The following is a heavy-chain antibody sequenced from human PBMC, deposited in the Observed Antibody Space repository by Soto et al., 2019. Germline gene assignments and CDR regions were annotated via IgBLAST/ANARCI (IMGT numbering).Heavy chain of an antibody. CDR1: GYTFTGYY. Sequence: ASVKVSCKASGYTFTGYYMHWVRQAPGQGLEWMGWINPNSGGTNYAQKFQGWVTMTRDTSISTAYMELSRLRSDDTAVYYCARARSTWSPIEFDYWGQGTLVTVSS. J-gene: IGHJ4*02. CDR3: ARARSTWSPIEFDY. V-gene: IGHV1-2*04. D-gene: IGHD3-3*01. CDR2: INPNSGGT.